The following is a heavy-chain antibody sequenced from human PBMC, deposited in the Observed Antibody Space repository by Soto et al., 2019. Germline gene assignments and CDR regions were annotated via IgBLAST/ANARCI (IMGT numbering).Heavy chain of an antibody. CDR3: AREGIVVVTALDY. V-gene: IGHV3-30-3*01. J-gene: IGHJ4*02. CDR1: GFTFSSYA. Sequence: ESGGGVVQPGRSLRLSCAASGFTFSSYAMHWVRQAPGKGLEWVAVISYDGSNKYYADSVKGRFTISRDNSKNTLYLQMNSLRAEDTAVYYCAREGIVVVTALDYWGQGTLVTVSS. D-gene: IGHD2-21*02. CDR2: ISYDGSNK.